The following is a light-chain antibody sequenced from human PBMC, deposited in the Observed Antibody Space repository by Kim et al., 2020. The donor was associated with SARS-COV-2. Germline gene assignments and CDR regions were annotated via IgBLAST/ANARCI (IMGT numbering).Light chain of an antibody. V-gene: IGKV1-39*01. Sequence: ASVGDRVTITGRASQSISSYLNWYQQKPGKAPKLLIYAASSLQSGVPARVSGSGSGTDFTLTISSLQPEDFATYYCQQSYSTPQTFGQGTKVDIK. CDR3: QQSYSTPQT. CDR1: QSISSY. J-gene: IGKJ1*01. CDR2: AAS.